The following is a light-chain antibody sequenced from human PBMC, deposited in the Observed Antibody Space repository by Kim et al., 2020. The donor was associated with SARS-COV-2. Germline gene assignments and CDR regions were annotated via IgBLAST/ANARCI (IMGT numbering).Light chain of an antibody. V-gene: IGKV3-15*01. Sequence: VSPGERATLSCRASQSVGNNFDWYQQKPGQAPRLLIYGASIRATGIPARFSGSGSGTECTLTISSLQSEDFAVYYCQQYNNWPLTFGGGTKVDIK. CDR3: QQYNNWPLT. CDR1: QSVGNN. CDR2: GAS. J-gene: IGKJ4*01.